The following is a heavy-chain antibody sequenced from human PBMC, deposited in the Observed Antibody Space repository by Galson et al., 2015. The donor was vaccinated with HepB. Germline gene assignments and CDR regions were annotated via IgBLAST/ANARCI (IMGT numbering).Heavy chain of an antibody. CDR2: ISSNGGST. D-gene: IGHD2-2*01. CDR1: GFTFSSYA. V-gene: IGHV3-64*01. CDR3: ARVLWPNAFDI. Sequence: SLRLSCAASGFTFSSYAMHWVRQAPGKGLEYVSAISSNGGSTYYANSVKGRFTISRDNSKNTLYLQMGSLRAEDMAVYYCARVLWPNAFDIWGQGTMVTVSS. J-gene: IGHJ3*02.